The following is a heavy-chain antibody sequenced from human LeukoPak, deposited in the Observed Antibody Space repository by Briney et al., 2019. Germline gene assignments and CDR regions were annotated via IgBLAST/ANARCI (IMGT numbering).Heavy chain of an antibody. CDR3: ARDDRDFYDSSGSYYFDY. V-gene: IGHV3-48*01. Sequence: GGSLRLSCAASGFTFSSYSMNWVRQAPGKGLEWVSYISSSSSTIYYADSVKGRFTISRDNAKNSLYLQMNSLRAEDTAVYYCARDDRDFYDSSGSYYFDYWGQGTLVTVSS. CDR2: ISSSSSTI. D-gene: IGHD3-22*01. CDR1: GFTFSSYS. J-gene: IGHJ4*02.